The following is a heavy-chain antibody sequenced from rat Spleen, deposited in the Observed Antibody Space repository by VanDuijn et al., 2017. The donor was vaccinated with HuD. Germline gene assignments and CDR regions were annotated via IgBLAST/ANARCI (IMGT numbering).Heavy chain of an antibody. V-gene: IGHV5-25*01. J-gene: IGHJ3*01. CDR1: GFTFSNYD. CDR2: ISYDGTAT. Sequence: EVQLVESGGGLVQPGRSMKLSCAASGFTFSNYDMAWVRQAPTKGLEWVASISYDGTATYYRDSVKGRFTLSRDNAKSTLYLQMGSLRSEDTATYYCASLPGSQAYNWFAYWGQGTLVTVSS. D-gene: IGHD1-4*01. CDR3: ASLPGSQAYNWFAY.